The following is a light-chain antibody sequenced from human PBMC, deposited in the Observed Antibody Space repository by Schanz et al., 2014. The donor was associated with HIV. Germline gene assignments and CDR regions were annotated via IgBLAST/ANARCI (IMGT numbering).Light chain of an antibody. CDR1: NSNFRSNP. CDR3: AGWDDSLNVWV. J-gene: IGLJ3*02. Sequence: QSVLTQPPSTSGTPGQRVTMSCSGSNSNFRSNPVNWYHHLPGTAPKLLIYNSYHRPSGVPDRFSGSESCTSASLAISGLQSEDEADYYCAGWDDSLNVWVFGGGTKLTVL. CDR2: NSY. V-gene: IGLV1-44*01.